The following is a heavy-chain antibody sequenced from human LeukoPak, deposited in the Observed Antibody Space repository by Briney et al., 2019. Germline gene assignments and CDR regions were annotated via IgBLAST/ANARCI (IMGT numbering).Heavy chain of an antibody. D-gene: IGHD3-10*01. Sequence: ASVKVSCKASGYTSTGYYMHWVRQAPGQGLEWMGRVNPNSGGTNYAQKFQGRVTMTRDTSISTAYMELSRLRSDDTAVYYCARNYYGSGSYYPGYWGQGTLVTVSS. CDR1: GYTSTGYY. V-gene: IGHV1-2*06. J-gene: IGHJ4*02. CDR2: VNPNSGGT. CDR3: ARNYYGSGSYYPGY.